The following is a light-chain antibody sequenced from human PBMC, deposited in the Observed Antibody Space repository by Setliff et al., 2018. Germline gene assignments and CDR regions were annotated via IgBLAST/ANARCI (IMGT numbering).Light chain of an antibody. CDR2: RNN. CDR3: QSYDSSLSGRV. CDR1: SSNIGSNT. J-gene: IGLJ1*01. V-gene: IGLV1-44*01. Sequence: QSVLTQPPSASGTPGQRVTISCSGSSSNIGSNTVNWYQQVPGTAPKLLIYRNNQRPSGVPDRFSGSKSGTSAPLAITGLQAEGEADYYCQSYDSSLSGRVFGTGTK.